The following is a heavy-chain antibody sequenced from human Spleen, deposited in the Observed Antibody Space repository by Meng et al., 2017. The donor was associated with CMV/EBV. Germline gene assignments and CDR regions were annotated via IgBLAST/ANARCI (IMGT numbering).Heavy chain of an antibody. J-gene: IGHJ6*02. D-gene: IGHD3-3*01. CDR1: GFTFDDFG. CDR2: IYSSRTTT. CDR3: AKNQYYDFWSDYPGLYGMDV. Sequence: GGSLRLSCAASGFTFDDFGMSWVRQAPGKGLECVSVIYSSRTTTYYADSVKGRFTISRDNSKHTLYLQMNTLRAEDTAMYYCAKNQYYDFWSDYPGLYGMDVWGQGTTVTVSS. V-gene: IGHV3-23*03.